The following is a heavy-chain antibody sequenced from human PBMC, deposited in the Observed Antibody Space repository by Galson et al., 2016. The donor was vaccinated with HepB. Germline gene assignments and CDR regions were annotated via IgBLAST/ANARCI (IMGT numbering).Heavy chain of an antibody. V-gene: IGHV3-21*01. CDR3: ARSPRIQVWRIYDVFEY. Sequence: SLRLSCAASGFTFSSYNMNWVRQAPGKGLEWVSSISSSGSYIYYADVVKGRFTISRDNAKNSLYLQMNSLRAEDTAVYYCARSPRIQVWRIYDVFEYWGQGSLVTVSS. J-gene: IGHJ4*02. CDR1: GFTFSSYN. CDR2: ISSSGSYI. D-gene: IGHD3-16*01.